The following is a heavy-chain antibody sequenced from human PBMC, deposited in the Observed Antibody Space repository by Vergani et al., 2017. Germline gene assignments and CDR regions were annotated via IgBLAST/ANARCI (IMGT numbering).Heavy chain of an antibody. J-gene: IGHJ4*02. Sequence: QGQLAQSGAEVKKPGSSVKVSCKASGGTFSSNSISWVRQAPGQGLEWMGRIIPIFGTTSYAQKFQGRVTILPDESTSTAYMELSSLRSEDTAVYYCARSSGYYSYYFDFWGQGTLVTVSS. D-gene: IGHD3-22*01. CDR1: GGTFSSNS. CDR2: IIPIFGTT. V-gene: IGHV1-69*13. CDR3: ARSSGYYSYYFDF.